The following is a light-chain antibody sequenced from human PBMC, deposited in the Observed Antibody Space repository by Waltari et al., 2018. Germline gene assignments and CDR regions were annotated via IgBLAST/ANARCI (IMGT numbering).Light chain of an antibody. CDR2: DAS. J-gene: IGKJ2*03. CDR3: HQYNSYSQS. CDR1: HTINTW. Sequence: QMTQSPSTLSASIGDRVAITCRTSHTINTWSAWYQQKPGKAPRALIYDASTLASGVPSRFRGSGSGTEFTLTISSLQPDDFATYYCHQYNSYSQSFGQGTKLEIK. V-gene: IGKV1-5*01.